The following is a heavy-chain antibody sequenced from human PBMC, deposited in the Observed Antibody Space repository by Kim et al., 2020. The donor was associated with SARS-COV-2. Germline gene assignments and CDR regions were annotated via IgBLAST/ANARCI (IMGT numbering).Heavy chain of an antibody. D-gene: IGHD6-13*01. CDR2: ISYDGINK. CDR3: ARDLMAAAVNYYYGMDV. CDR1: GFIFSDYA. Sequence: GGSLRLSCAASGFIFSDYAMHWVRPAPCKGLEWVAVISYDGINKYYADSVKGRFTLSRDNSKSPLYLHMNSLRAEDTAVYYCARDLMAAAVNYYYGMDVWGQGTTVTVSS. V-gene: IGHV3-30*04. J-gene: IGHJ6*02.